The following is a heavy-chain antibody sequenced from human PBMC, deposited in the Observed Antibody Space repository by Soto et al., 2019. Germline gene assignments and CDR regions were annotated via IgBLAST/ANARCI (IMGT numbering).Heavy chain of an antibody. CDR1: GYTFTGYY. D-gene: IGHD5-12*01. J-gene: IGHJ4*02. V-gene: IGHV1-2*02. Sequence: QVHLVQSGAEVKKPGASVKVSCKASGYTFTGYYMHWVRQAPGQGLEWMGWINPTTGGTNFEQKFQGRLTMTRDTSISTAYMDLSGLTSDDTAVYYCTRKVATFNFDSWGQGTMVTVSS. CDR2: INPTTGGT. CDR3: TRKVATFNFDS.